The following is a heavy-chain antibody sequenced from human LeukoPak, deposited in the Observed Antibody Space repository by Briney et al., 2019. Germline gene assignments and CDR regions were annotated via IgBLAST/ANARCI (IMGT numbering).Heavy chain of an antibody. J-gene: IGHJ4*02. CDR3: ARGPLDTAVATYYFDY. CDR1: GGXFSGYY. CDR2: LNHSGST. Sequence: SETLSLTCAVYGGXFSGYYCSWIRQPPGKGLEWIGELNHSGSTNYNPSLKSRVTISVDTSKDQFSLKLYSVTAADTAVYYCARGPLDTAVATYYFDYWAQGTLVTVSS. V-gene: IGHV4-34*01. D-gene: IGHD5-18*01.